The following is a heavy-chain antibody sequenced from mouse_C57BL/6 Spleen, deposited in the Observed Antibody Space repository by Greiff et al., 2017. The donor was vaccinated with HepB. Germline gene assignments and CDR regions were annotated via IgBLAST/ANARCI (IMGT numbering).Heavy chain of an antibody. Sequence: EVKLEESGPGLVKPSQSLSLTCSVTGYSITSGYYWNWIRQFPGNKLEWMGYLSYDGSNNYNPSLKNRISITHDTSKNQFFLKLNSVTTEDTDTYYCARELGRGFAYWGQGTLVTVSA. V-gene: IGHV3-6*01. D-gene: IGHD4-1*01. J-gene: IGHJ3*01. CDR2: LSYDGSN. CDR1: GYSITSGYY. CDR3: ARELGRGFAY.